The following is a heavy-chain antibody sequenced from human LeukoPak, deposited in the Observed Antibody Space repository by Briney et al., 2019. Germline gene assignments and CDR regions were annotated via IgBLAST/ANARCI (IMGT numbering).Heavy chain of an antibody. J-gene: IGHJ4*02. CDR1: GFTVSSKY. V-gene: IGHV3-53*01. Sequence: GGSVRLSCAASGFTVSSKYMSRVRQAPCKGLEWVSVIYSGGSTYYADSVKGRFIISRDNSRNMLYLQMNSLRAEDTAVYYCAGASDYYGSGSYDNYWGQGTLVTVSS. CDR3: AGASDYYGSGSYDNY. D-gene: IGHD3-10*01. CDR2: IYSGGST.